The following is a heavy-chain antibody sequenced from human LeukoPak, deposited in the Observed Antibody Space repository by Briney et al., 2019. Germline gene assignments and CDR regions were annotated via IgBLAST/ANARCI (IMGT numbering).Heavy chain of an antibody. Sequence: ASVKVSCKASGYTFTSYDINWVRPATGQGLEWMGWMNPNSGNTGYAQKFQGRVTMTRNTSISTAYMELSSLRSEDTAVYYCARDWNDGYNWFDPWGQGTLVTVSS. V-gene: IGHV1-8*01. CDR3: ARDWNDGYNWFDP. CDR2: MNPNSGNT. CDR1: GYTFTSYD. J-gene: IGHJ5*02. D-gene: IGHD1-1*01.